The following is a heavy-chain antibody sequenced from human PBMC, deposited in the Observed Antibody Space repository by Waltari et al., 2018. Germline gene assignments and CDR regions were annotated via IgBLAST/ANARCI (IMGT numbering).Heavy chain of an antibody. J-gene: IGHJ6*02. CDR3: ARVLVRGPYGPYYYGMDV. V-gene: IGHV4-38-2*01. D-gene: IGHD3-10*01. CDR2: IYHSGST. Sequence: QVQLQESGPGLVKPSETLSLTCAVSGYSISSGYYWGWIRQPPGKGLEWIGSIYHSGSTYYNPSLKSRVTISVDTSKNQFSLKLSSVTAADTAVYYCARVLVRGPYGPYYYGMDVWGQGP. CDR1: GYSISSGYY.